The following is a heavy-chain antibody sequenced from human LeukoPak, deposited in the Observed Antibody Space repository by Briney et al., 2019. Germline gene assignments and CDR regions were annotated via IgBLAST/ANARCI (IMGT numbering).Heavy chain of an antibody. V-gene: IGHV4-34*01. CDR3: ARAYGSGSPIDY. J-gene: IGHJ4*02. CDR1: GGSFSGYY. D-gene: IGHD3-10*01. CDR2: INHSGST. Sequence: SETLSLTCAVYGGSFSGYYWSWIRQPPGKGLDWIGEINHSGSTNYNPSLKSRVTISVDTSKNQFSLKLSSVTAADTAVYYCARAYGSGSPIDYWGQGTLVTVSS.